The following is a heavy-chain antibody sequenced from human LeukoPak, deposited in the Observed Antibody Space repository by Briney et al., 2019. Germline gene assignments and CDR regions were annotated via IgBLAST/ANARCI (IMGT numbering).Heavy chain of an antibody. CDR3: AREPGGAAAVGY. V-gene: IGHV3-7*01. D-gene: IGHD6-13*01. Sequence: PGGSLRLSCAASGCTFSSYWMSWVRQAPGKGLEWVANIKQDGSEKYYVDSVKGRFTISRDNSKNTLYLQMNSLRAEDTAVYYCAREPGGAAAVGYWGQGTLVTVSS. CDR2: IKQDGSEK. J-gene: IGHJ4*02. CDR1: GCTFSSYW.